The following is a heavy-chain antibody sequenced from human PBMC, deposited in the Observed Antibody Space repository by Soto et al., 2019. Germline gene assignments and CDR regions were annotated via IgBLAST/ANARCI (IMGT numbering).Heavy chain of an antibody. J-gene: IGHJ6*03. D-gene: IGHD3-3*01. CDR3: ARSGGYDFWSSYYYYMDV. Sequence: KVSCKVSGYTLTELSMHWVRQAPGKGLEWMGGFDTRYSPSFQGQVTISADKSISTAYLQWSSLKASDTAMYYCARSGGYDFWSSYYYYMDVWGKGTTVTVSS. V-gene: IGHV5-51*01. CDR2: FDT. CDR1: GYTLTELS.